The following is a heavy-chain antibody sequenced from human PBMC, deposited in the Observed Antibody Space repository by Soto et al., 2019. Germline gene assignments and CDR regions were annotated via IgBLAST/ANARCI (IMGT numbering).Heavy chain of an antibody. CDR2: IYYSGST. CDR3: ARRVVVPAAMGSSWFDP. D-gene: IGHD2-2*01. V-gene: IGHV4-39*01. CDR1: GGSISSSSYY. Sequence: PSETLSLTCTVSGGSISSSSYYWGWIRQPPGKGLEWIGSIYYSGSTYYNPSLKSRITISVDTSKNQFSLKLSSVTAADTAVYYCARRVVVPAAMGSSWFDPWGQGTLVTVSS. J-gene: IGHJ5*02.